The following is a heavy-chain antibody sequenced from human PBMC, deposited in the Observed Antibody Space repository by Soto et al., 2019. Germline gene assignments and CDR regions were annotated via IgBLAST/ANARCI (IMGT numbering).Heavy chain of an antibody. Sequence: QVQLVQSGAEVKKPGSSVKVSCKAFGGTFNSYSFIWVRQAPGQGLEWMGGIVPAFGTTIYAEKLQGRVTFMADKSASTAYMELSSLRIEDTAVYYCARAGVGSNGGFDYFYGLDVWGQGTTVTVSS. CDR2: IVPAFGTT. CDR1: GGTFNSYS. V-gene: IGHV1-69*06. D-gene: IGHD2-15*01. CDR3: ARAGVGSNGGFDYFYGLDV. J-gene: IGHJ6*02.